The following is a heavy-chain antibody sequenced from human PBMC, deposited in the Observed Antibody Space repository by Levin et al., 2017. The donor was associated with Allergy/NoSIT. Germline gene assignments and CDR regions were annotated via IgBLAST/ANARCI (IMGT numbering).Heavy chain of an antibody. D-gene: IGHD2-8*02. Sequence: SETLSLTCTVSGGSISSGGYYWSWIRQHPGKGLEWIGYIYYSGSTYYNPSLKSRVTISVDTSKNQFSLKLSSVTAADTAVYYCARDSRACTGGVCYHRLNYYYYMDVWGKGTTVTVSS. CDR3: ARDSRACTGGVCYHRLNYYYYMDV. V-gene: IGHV4-31*03. CDR2: IYYSGST. J-gene: IGHJ6*03. CDR1: GGSISSGGYY.